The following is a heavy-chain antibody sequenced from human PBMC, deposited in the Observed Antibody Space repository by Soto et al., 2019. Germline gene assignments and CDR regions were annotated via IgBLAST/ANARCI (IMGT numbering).Heavy chain of an antibody. J-gene: IGHJ6*02. Sequence: EVQLVESGGGLVQPGGSLRLSCAASGFTFSSYWMHWVRQAPGKGLVWVSRINSDGSSTSYADSVKGRFTISRDNAKNTLYLQMNSLRAEDTAVYYCARGYCSGGSCSHWYYYGMDVWCQGTTVTVSS. V-gene: IGHV3-74*01. D-gene: IGHD2-15*01. CDR2: INSDGSST. CDR3: ARGYCSGGSCSHWYYYGMDV. CDR1: GFTFSSYW.